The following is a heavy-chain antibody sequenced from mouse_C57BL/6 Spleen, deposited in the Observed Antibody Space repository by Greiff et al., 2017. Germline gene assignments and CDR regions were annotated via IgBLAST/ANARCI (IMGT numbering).Heavy chain of an antibody. CDR2: IYPGSVNT. D-gene: IGHD3-2*02. Sequence: VQLQQSGAELVRPGASVKLSCKASGYTFTDYYINWVKQRPGQGLEWIARIYPGSVNTNNNETFKGKATLTAEKSSSTAYMQLSSLTSEGSTVYFCARGGDSSGSYYFDYWGQGTTLTVSS. CDR1: GYTFTDYY. CDR3: ARGGDSSGSYYFDY. J-gene: IGHJ2*01. V-gene: IGHV1-76*01.